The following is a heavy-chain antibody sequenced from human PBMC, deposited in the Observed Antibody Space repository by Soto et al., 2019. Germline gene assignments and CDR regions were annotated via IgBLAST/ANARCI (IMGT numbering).Heavy chain of an antibody. CDR2: IIPIFGTA. D-gene: IGHD2-2*01. J-gene: IGHJ5*02. V-gene: IGHV1-69*12. CDR1: GGTFSSYA. Sequence: QVQLVQSGAEVKKPGSSVKVSCKASGGTFSSYAISWVRQAPGQGLEWMGGIIPIFGTANYAQKFQGRVTITADESTSTAYMELSSLRSEDTAVYYCASTCCISTSCRPYNWFDPWGQGTLVTVSS. CDR3: ASTCCISTSCRPYNWFDP.